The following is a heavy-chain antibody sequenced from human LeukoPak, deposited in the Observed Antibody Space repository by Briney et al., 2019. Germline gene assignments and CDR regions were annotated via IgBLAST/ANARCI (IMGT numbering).Heavy chain of an antibody. J-gene: IGHJ5*02. D-gene: IGHD3-10*01. V-gene: IGHV1-2*02. CDR3: ARVLVVRGLINWFDP. CDR2: INPNSGST. Sequence: ASVKVSCKASGSTFTGYYMHWVRQAPGQGLEWMGWINPNSGSTKYAQNFQGRVTMTRDTSISTAYMDLSSLRSDDTAVYYCARVLVVRGLINWFDPWGQGTLVTVSS. CDR1: GSTFTGYY.